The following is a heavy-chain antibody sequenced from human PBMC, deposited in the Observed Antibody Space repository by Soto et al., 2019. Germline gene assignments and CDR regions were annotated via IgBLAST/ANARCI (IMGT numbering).Heavy chain of an antibody. CDR3: ARSRGDSWTTYYFDS. V-gene: IGHV3-23*01. J-gene: IGHJ4*02. CDR2: ISGRGGST. Sequence: EVQLLESGGGLVQPGGSLKLSCAASGFTFSSNSMSWVRQAPGKGLEWVSGISGRGGSTYYANSVKGRFTISRDNSENMLYLQIYRLRAEDTGVYFCARSRGDSWTTYYFDSWGQGTLITVSS. CDR1: GFTFSSNS. D-gene: IGHD4-4*01.